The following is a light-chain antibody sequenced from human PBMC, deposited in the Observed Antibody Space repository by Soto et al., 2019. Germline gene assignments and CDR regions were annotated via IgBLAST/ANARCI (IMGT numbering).Light chain of an antibody. V-gene: IGLV2-11*01. Sequence: QSVLTQPRSVSGSPGQSVTISCTGTSSDIGNYKYVSWYQQKPGKAPKVIIYDVTERPSGIPDRFFGSKFDNTASLTISGLQADDEADYFCFSYTANDNWVFGGGTKLTVL. CDR3: FSYTANDNWV. CDR2: DVT. CDR1: SSDIGNYKY. J-gene: IGLJ3*02.